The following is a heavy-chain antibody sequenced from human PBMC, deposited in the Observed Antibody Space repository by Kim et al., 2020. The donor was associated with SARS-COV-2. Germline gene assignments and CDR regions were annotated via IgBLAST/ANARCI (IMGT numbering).Heavy chain of an antibody. CDR3: ARHGGTIFGVVIGPGWFDP. J-gene: IGHJ5*02. V-gene: IGHV4-39*01. D-gene: IGHD3-3*01. Sequence: KSRVTISVDTSKNHFSLKLSSVTAADTAVYYCARHGGTIFGVVIGPGWFDPWGQGTLVTVSS.